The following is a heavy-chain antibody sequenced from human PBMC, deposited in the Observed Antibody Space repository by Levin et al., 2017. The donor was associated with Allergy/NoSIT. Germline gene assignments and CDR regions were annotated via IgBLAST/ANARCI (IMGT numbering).Heavy chain of an antibody. CDR1: GFTFSSSA. D-gene: IGHD3-22*01. CDR2: IGTAGDT. V-gene: IGHV3-13*01. Sequence: LSLTCAASGFTFSSSAMHWVRQPTGKSPEWVSAIGTAGDTYYPGSVKGRFTISRENGKNSLYLQMNSLRAGDTAVYYCARAHNSGYYDFDYWGQGTLVTVSS. CDR3: ARAHNSGYYDFDY. J-gene: IGHJ4*02.